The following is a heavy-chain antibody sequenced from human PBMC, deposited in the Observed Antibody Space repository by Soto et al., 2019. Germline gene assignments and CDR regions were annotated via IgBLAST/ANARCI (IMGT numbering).Heavy chain of an antibody. V-gene: IGHV4-39*01. CDR2: IYYSGST. CDR1: RGSVSSSSYY. D-gene: IGHD3-22*01. CDR3: MLGSGWKDFGY. J-gene: IGHJ4*02. Sequence: SDTMSITCAVCRGSVSSSSYYLAWIRQPPGKGLEWIGSIYYSGSTYYNPSLKSRVTISVDTSKNQFSLKLSSVTAADTAVYYCMLGSGWKDFGYWGQGTLVTVSS.